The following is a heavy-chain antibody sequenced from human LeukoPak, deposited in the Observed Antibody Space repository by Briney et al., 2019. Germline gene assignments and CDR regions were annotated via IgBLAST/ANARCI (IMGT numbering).Heavy chain of an antibody. CDR3: AGLARYYGMDV. D-gene: IGHD2-21*01. CDR2: TYYSSKWYY. Sequence: SQTLSLTCAISGDSVSINNAAWNWIRRSPSRGLEWLGRTYYSSKWYYDYAVSVKSRITISPDTSKNQFSLQLNSVTPEDTAVYYCAGLARYYGMDVWGQGTTVTVSS. V-gene: IGHV6-1*01. J-gene: IGHJ6*02. CDR1: GDSVSINNAA.